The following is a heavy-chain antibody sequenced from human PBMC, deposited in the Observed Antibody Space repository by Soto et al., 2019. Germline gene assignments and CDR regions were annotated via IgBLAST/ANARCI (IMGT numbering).Heavy chain of an antibody. D-gene: IGHD3-22*01. CDR2: IYHSGST. V-gene: IGHV4-30-2*01. CDR1: GGSISSGGYS. J-gene: IGHJ4*02. CDR3: ARGSFGWLPTIFDY. Sequence: QLQLQESGSGLVKPSQTLSLTCAVPGGSISSGGYSWSWIRQPPGKGLEWIGYIYHSGSTYYNPSLKSRVTISVDRSKNQFSLKLSSVTAADTAVYYCARGSFGWLPTIFDYWGQGTLVTVSS.